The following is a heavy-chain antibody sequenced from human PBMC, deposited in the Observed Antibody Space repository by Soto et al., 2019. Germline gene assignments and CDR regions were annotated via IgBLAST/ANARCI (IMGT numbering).Heavy chain of an antibody. D-gene: IGHD6-13*01. Sequence: SETLSLTCTVSGGSISSSSFHWGWLRQPPGKGLELIGSIYYSGSTYYSPSPKSRVTISVDTSKNQFSLKLSSVTAADTAVYYCARRERAAGTDWWFDPWGQGTLVTVSS. J-gene: IGHJ5*02. V-gene: IGHV4-39*01. CDR1: GGSISSSSFH. CDR3: ARRERAAGTDWWFDP. CDR2: IYYSGST.